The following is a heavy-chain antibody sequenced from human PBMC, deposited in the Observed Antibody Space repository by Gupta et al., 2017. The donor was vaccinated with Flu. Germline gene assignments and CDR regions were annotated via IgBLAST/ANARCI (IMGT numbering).Heavy chain of an antibody. J-gene: IGHJ5*02. CDR2: IIPIFGTA. CDR1: A. Sequence: AISWVRQAPGQGLEWMGGIIPIFGTANYAQKFQGRVTITADKSTSTAYMELSSLRSEDTAVYYCARAERAFGVVIKTNWFDPWGQGTLVTVSS. CDR3: ARAERAFGVVIKTNWFDP. V-gene: IGHV1-69*06. D-gene: IGHD3-3*01.